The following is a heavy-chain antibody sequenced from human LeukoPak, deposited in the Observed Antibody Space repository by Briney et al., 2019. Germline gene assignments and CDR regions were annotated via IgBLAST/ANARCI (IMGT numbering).Heavy chain of an antibody. CDR2: INQSGST. V-gene: IGHV4-34*01. D-gene: IGHD3-10*01. J-gene: IGHJ4*02. CDR3: ARLYGSGSYYRH. CDR1: GGSFSGYY. Sequence: SETLSLTCVVYGGSFSGYYWSWNRQPPGKGLEWIGEINQSGSTNYNPSLKRRVTISVDTSKNQFSLRVSSVTAADTAVYYCARLYGSGSYYRHWGQGTLVTVSS.